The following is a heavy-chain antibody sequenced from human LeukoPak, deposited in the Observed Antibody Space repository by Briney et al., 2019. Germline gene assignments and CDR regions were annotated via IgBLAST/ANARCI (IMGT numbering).Heavy chain of an antibody. CDR2: ISGTGSST. CDR1: GFTFNNFA. Sequence: GGSLRLSCVASGFTFNNFAMNWVRQGPGEGLEWVSAISGTGSSTYYADSVKGRFTISRDNAQNSLYLQMNSLRVEDTAVYYCTRSLDEWGQGTLVTVSS. V-gene: IGHV3-23*01. D-gene: IGHD3-16*01. J-gene: IGHJ4*02. CDR3: TRSLDE.